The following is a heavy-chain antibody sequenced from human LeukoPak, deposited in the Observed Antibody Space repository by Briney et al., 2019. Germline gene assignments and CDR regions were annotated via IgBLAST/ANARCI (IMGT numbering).Heavy chain of an antibody. CDR3: AVGGAAAGIFDY. Sequence: GGSLRLSCAASGFTFSSYAMSWVRQAPGKGLEWVSAISGSGGSTYYADSVKGRFTISRDNFKNTLYLQMNSLRAEDTAVYYCAVGGAAAGIFDYWGQGTLVTVSS. D-gene: IGHD6-13*01. CDR1: GFTFSSYA. CDR2: ISGSGGST. V-gene: IGHV3-23*01. J-gene: IGHJ4*02.